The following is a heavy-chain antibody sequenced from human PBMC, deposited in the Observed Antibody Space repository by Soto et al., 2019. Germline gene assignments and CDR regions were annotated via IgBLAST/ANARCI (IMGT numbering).Heavy chain of an antibody. J-gene: IGHJ4*02. CDR3: AHLYYYDSSGCPDY. CDR1: GFSLSTSGVG. Sequence: SGPTLVKPTQTLTLTCTFSGFSLSTSGVGVGWIRQPPGKALEWLALIYWNDDKRYSPSLKSRLTITKDTSKNQVVLTMTNMDPVDTATYYCAHLYYYDSSGCPDYWGQGTLVTVSS. D-gene: IGHD3-22*01. V-gene: IGHV2-5*01. CDR2: IYWNDDK.